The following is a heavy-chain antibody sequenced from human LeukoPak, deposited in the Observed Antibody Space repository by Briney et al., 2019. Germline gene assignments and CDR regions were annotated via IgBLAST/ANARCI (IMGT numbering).Heavy chain of an antibody. CDR2: ISGSGGST. V-gene: IGHV3-23*01. CDR3: AKDLGKITMIVVVTSRFDY. J-gene: IGHJ4*02. D-gene: IGHD3-22*01. CDR1: GFTFSSYA. Sequence: PGGSLRLSCAASGFTFSSYAMSWVRQAPGKGLEWVSAISGSGGSTYYADSVKGRFTISRDNSKNTLYLQMNSLRAEDTAVYYCAKDLGKITMIVVVTSRFDYWGQGTLVTVSS.